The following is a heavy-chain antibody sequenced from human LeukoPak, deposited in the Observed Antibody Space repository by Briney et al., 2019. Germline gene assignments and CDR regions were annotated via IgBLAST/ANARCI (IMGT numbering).Heavy chain of an antibody. CDR3: ARASYDYVWGSYFNYYYYGMDV. D-gene: IGHD3-16*01. J-gene: IGHJ6*02. V-gene: IGHV4-34*01. CDR2: INHSGST. Sequence: SETLSLTCAVYGGSFSGYYWSWIRQPPGKGLEWIGEINHSGSTNYNPSLKSRVTISVDTSKNQFSLKLSSVTAADTAVYYCARASYDYVWGSYFNYYYYGMDVWGQGTTVTVSS. CDR1: GGSFSGYY.